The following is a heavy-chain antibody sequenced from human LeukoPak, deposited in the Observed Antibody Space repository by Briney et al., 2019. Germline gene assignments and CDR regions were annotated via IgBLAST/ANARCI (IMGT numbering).Heavy chain of an antibody. Sequence: GGSLRLSCSAHGLTLSSYAMQWVRQAPGKGLEYVSAISSNGRSTYYADSVKGRFTISRDNSKNTLYLQMNSLRAEDTAVYYCAREFRYGSGGSCPSHYYYYGMDVWGQGTTVTVSS. J-gene: IGHJ6*02. CDR2: ISSNGRST. V-gene: IGHV3-64*04. CDR1: GLTLSSYA. CDR3: AREFRYGSGGSCPSHYYYYGMDV. D-gene: IGHD2-15*01.